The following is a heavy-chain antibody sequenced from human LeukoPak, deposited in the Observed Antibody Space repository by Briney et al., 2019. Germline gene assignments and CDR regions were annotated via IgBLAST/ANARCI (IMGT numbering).Heavy chain of an antibody. D-gene: IGHD1-26*01. CDR1: GCTVSSNY. CDR3: ARGESFHLDY. CDR2: MYIGGSV. J-gene: IGHJ4*02. Sequence: GGSLRLSCAASGCTVSSNYMSWGRQAPGEGLGRVTVMYIGGSVYYSDSVKGRFTISRDNPKNTLYLQMNRLRAEDTAVYYCARGESFHLDYWGQGTLVTVSS. V-gene: IGHV3-53*01.